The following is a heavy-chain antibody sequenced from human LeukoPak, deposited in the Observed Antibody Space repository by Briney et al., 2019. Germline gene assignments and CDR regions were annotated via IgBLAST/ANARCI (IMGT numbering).Heavy chain of an antibody. D-gene: IGHD3-10*01. CDR1: GGSISGSTYS. J-gene: IGHJ4*02. V-gene: IGHV4-39*01. CDR3: ARHGSGLFDY. Sequence: SETLSLTCTVSGGSISGSTYSWGWIRQPPGKGLEWIGSIYYSGHTYYNPSLKSRVTISVDTSQNQFSLTLSSVTAADTAVYYCARHGSGLFDYWGQGTLVTVSS. CDR2: IYYSGHT.